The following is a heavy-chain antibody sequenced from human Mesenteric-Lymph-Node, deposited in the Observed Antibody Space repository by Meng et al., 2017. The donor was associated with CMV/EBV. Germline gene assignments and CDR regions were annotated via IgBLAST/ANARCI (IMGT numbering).Heavy chain of an antibody. J-gene: IGHJ4*02. CDR1: GFTFSDYY. CDR2: ISSTGKTI. V-gene: IGHV3-11*01. Sequence: GESLKISCAASGFTFSDYYMTWIRQPPGKGLEWVSYISSTGKTIYYADSVKGRFTLSRDNSKNSLYLQMNSLRTEDTALYYCAKVDGGVDFWSGYYDYWGQGTLVTVSS. D-gene: IGHD3-3*01. CDR3: AKVDGGVDFWSGYYDY.